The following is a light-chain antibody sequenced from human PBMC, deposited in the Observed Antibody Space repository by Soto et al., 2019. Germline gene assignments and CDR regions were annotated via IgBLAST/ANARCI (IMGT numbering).Light chain of an antibody. CDR1: QSVSSN. CDR3: QQYGSTSGT. CDR2: GAS. V-gene: IGKV3-15*01. J-gene: IGKJ1*01. Sequence: EIVMTQSPATLSVSPGERATLSCRASQSVSSNLAWYHKKPGQDPRLLIYGASTRATGIPARFSGSGSGTDFNLTISRLETEDFAVYYCQQYGSTSGTFGQGTKLDIK.